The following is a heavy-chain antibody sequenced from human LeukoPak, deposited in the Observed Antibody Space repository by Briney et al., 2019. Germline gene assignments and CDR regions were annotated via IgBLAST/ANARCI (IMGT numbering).Heavy chain of an antibody. D-gene: IGHD3-22*01. CDR1: GGSISSGGYY. CDR2: IFYSGST. Sequence: SETLSLTCTVSGGSISSGGYYWSWIRQHPGKGLEWIGSIFYSGSTYYNPSLKSRVTISVDTSKNQFSLKPSSVTAAGTAVYYCARAVIWVYFDYWGQGTLVTVSS. J-gene: IGHJ4*02. V-gene: IGHV4-31*03. CDR3: ARAVIWVYFDY.